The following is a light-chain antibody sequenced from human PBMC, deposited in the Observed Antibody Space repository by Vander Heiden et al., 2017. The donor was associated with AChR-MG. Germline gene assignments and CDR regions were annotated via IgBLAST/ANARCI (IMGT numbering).Light chain of an antibody. J-gene: IGKJ4*01. CDR1: QSISDW. CDR3: QPYNTFPLT. V-gene: IGKV1-5*03. Sequence: DIQMSQSPSTLSASVRDRVTITCRASQSISDWLAWYQQKPGKAPKLLIFKASRLQGGVPSRFSGSGSGTDFALTISSLQPDDLATYYCQPYNTFPLTFGGGTKVEIK. CDR2: KAS.